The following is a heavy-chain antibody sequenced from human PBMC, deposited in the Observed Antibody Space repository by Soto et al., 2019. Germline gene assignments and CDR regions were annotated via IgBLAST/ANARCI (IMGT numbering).Heavy chain of an antibody. J-gene: IGHJ6*02. V-gene: IGHV3-30*18. CDR1: GFTFSSYG. CDR3: AKDLTSAENFWSGQTLERTKKGYYGMDV. Sequence: GGSLRLSCAASGFTFSSYGMHWVRQAPGKGLEWVAVISYDGSNKYYADSVKGRFTISRDNSKNTLYLQMNSLRAEDTAVYYCAKDLTSAENFWSGQTLERTKKGYYGMDVWGQGTTVTVSS. CDR2: ISYDGSNK. D-gene: IGHD3-3*01.